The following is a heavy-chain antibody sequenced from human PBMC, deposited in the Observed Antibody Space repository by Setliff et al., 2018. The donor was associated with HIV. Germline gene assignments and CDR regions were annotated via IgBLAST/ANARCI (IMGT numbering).Heavy chain of an antibody. CDR1: RFIFSRYS. CDR2: ISSSDMYI. V-gene: IGHV3-21*01. CDR3: ARLAHPRAHQDSTGVFDY. D-gene: IGHD3-22*01. J-gene: IGHJ4*02. Sequence: PGGSLRLSCAASRFIFSRYSMNWVRQAPGKGLEWVSSISSSDMYIYYADSVKDRFTISRDNTKNSLYLQMKNLKDEDTAIYYSARLAHPRAHQDSTGVFDYWRQGALVTVSS.